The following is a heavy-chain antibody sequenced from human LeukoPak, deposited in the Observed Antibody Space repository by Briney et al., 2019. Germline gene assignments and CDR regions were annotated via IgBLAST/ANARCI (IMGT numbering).Heavy chain of an antibody. CDR1: GGSISSGGYY. V-gene: IGHV4-30-2*01. D-gene: IGHD3-10*01. Sequence: PSETLSLTCTVSGGSISSGGYYWSWIRQPPGKGLEWIGNIYHSGSTYYNPSLKSRVTISVDRSKNQFSLKLSSVTAADTAVYYCARAEFGELWDYWGQGTLVTVSS. CDR3: ARAEFGELWDY. CDR2: IYHSGST. J-gene: IGHJ4*02.